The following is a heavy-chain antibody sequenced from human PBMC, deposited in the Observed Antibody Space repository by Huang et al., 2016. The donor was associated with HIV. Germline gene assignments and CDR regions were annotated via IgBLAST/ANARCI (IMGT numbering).Heavy chain of an antibody. CDR3: AKDPHDNGDYSLYQYYYYLDV. V-gene: IGHV3-30*02. CDR1: GFTFSRYG. CDR2: MRFDGTKH. D-gene: IGHD4-17*01. Sequence: QVQLVESGGGVVQPGGSLRLSCSASGFTFSRYGMHWVRQAPVKGLDWGAFMRFDGTKHFYADSLKGRFIISRDNARNKLFLQVNSLRSEDSGVYYCAKDPHDNGDYSLYQYYYYLDVWGKGTTVTVSS. J-gene: IGHJ6*03.